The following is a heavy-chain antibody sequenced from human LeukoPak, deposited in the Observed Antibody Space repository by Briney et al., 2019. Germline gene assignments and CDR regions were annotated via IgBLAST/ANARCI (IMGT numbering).Heavy chain of an antibody. J-gene: IGHJ3*02. V-gene: IGHV1-69*05. CDR1: GGTFSSYA. Sequence: SVKVSCKASGGTFSSYAISWVRQAPGQGLEWMGGIIPIFGTANYAQKFQGRVTITTDESTSTAYMELSSLRSEDTAVYYCAREGGPYCSSTSCHGSYAFDIWGQGTMVTVSS. CDR3: AREGGPYCSSTSCHGSYAFDI. D-gene: IGHD2-2*01. CDR2: IIPIFGTA.